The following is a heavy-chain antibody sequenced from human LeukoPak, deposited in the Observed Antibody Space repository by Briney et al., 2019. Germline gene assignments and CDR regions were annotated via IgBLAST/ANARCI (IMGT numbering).Heavy chain of an antibody. J-gene: IGHJ4*02. CDR3: AKAPGPAAVGGFDY. V-gene: IGHV3-23*01. CDR1: GLTFSSYA. D-gene: IGHD2-2*01. Sequence: TGGSLRLSCAASGLTFSSYAMSWVRQAPGKGLEWVSAISGSGDSTYYADSVKGRFTISRDNSKNTLYLQMNSLRVEDTAVYYCAKAPGPAAVGGFDYWGQGTLVTVSS. CDR2: ISGSGDST.